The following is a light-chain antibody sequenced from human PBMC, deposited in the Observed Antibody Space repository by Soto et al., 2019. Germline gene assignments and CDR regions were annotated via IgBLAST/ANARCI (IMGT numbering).Light chain of an antibody. CDR3: SSYTSSSSLWV. J-gene: IGLJ1*01. CDR2: DVS. CDR1: SSDVGGYNY. V-gene: IGLV2-14*01. Sequence: QSALTQPASVSGSPGQSITISCTGTSSDVGGYNYVSWYQQHPGKAPKLMIYDVSNRPSGVSNRFSGSKSGNTASLTISGLQAEDVADYYCSSYTSSSSLWVFGTGTKLTVL.